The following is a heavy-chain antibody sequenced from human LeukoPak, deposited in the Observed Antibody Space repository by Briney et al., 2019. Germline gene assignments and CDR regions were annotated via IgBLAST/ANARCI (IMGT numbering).Heavy chain of an antibody. V-gene: IGHV3-23*01. CDR3: AKSLQIAAAGSPNDAFDI. CDR1: GFTFSSYA. J-gene: IGHJ3*02. D-gene: IGHD6-13*01. CDR2: ISGSGGST. Sequence: GGSLRLSCAASGFTFSSYAMSWVRQAPGKGLEWVSAISGSGGSTYYADSVKGRFTISSDNSKNTLYLQMNSLRAEDTAVYYCAKSLQIAAAGSPNDAFDIWGQGTMVTVSS.